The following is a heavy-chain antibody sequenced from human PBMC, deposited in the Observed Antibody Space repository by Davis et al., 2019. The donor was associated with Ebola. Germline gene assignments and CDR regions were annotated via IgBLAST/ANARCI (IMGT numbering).Heavy chain of an antibody. CDR1: GYTFSRYW. CDR3: ARGPWGYCSGGSCYQSPMRY. CDR2: IYYSGST. D-gene: IGHD2-15*01. Sequence: GSLRLSCVGSGYTFSRYWMHWVRQHPGKGLEWIGYIYYSGSTNYNPSLKSRVTISVDTSKNQFSLKLSSVTAADTAVYYCARGPWGYCSGGSCYQSPMRYWGQGTLVTVSS. J-gene: IGHJ4*02. V-gene: IGHV4-59*12.